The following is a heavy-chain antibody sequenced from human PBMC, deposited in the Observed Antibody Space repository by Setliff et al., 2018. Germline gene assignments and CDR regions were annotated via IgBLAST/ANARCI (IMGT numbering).Heavy chain of an antibody. J-gene: IGHJ4*02. CDR3: ARLPRTVTHFDY. D-gene: IGHD4-4*01. V-gene: IGHV4-59*01. CDR1: GGSISPYF. Sequence: SETLSLTCTVSGGSISPYFWSWIRQPPGKGLEWIGYIYHNGNTNFNPSLKTRVTMSVDTSKNQLSLKLDSLTAADTAVYFCARLPRTVTHFDYWGQGALVTVSS. CDR2: IYHNGNT.